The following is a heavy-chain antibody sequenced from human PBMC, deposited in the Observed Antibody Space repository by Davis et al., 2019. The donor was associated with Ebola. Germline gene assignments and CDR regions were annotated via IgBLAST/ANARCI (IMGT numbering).Heavy chain of an antibody. D-gene: IGHD5-12*01. CDR1: GGSFSGYY. Sequence: PSETLSLTCAVYGGSFSGYYWSWIRQPPGKGLEWIGEINHSGSTNYNPSLKSRVTISVDTSKNQFSLKLSSVTAADTAVYYCARGFSGYWWFDPWGQGTLVTVSS. V-gene: IGHV4-34*01. J-gene: IGHJ5*02. CDR3: ARGFSGYWWFDP. CDR2: INHSGST.